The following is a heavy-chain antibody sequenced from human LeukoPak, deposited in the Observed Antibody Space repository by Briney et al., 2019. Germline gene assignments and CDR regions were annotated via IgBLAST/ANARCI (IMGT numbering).Heavy chain of an antibody. CDR2: IYYSGST. V-gene: IGHV4-39*07. CDR1: GGSISSSSYY. Sequence: SETLSLTCTVSGGSISSSSYYWGWIRQPPGKGLEWIGSIYYSGSTYYNPSLKSRVTISVDTSKNQFSLKLSSVTAADTAVYYCARVVYDYVWGSYRYNWFDPWGQGTLVTVSS. CDR3: ARVVYDYVWGSYRYNWFDP. D-gene: IGHD3-16*02. J-gene: IGHJ5*02.